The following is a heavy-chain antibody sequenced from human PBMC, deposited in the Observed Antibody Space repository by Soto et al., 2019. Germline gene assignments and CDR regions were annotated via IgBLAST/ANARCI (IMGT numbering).Heavy chain of an antibody. Sequence: GGSLRLSCAASGFTFSSYEMNWVRQAPGKGLEWVSYISSSGSTIYYADSVKGRFTISRDNAKSSLYLQMNSLRAEDTAVYYCARVSVFGIFAYGMDVWGQGTTVTVSS. J-gene: IGHJ6*02. CDR1: GFTFSSYE. CDR3: ARVSVFGIFAYGMDV. V-gene: IGHV3-48*03. CDR2: ISSSGSTI. D-gene: IGHD3-10*02.